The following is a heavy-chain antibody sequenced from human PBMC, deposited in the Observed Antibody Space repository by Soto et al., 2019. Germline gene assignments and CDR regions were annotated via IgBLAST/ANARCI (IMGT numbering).Heavy chain of an antibody. CDR1: GYTFTGYG. CDR3: ARDAYYDSSGYYYVFDY. J-gene: IGHJ4*02. CDR2: ISAYNGNT. D-gene: IGHD3-22*01. V-gene: IGHV1-18*04. Sequence: ASVKVSCKASGYTFTGYGISWVRQAPGQGLEWMGWISAYNGNTNYAQKLQGRVTMTTDTSTSTAYMELRSLRSDDTAVYYCARDAYYDSSGYYYVFDYWGQGTLVTVSS.